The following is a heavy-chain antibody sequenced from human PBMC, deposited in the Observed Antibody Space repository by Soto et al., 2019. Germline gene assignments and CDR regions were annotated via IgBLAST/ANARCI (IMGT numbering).Heavy chain of an antibody. CDR2: ISAYNGNT. D-gene: IGHD2-15*01. CDR1: GYTFTSYG. V-gene: IGHV1-18*01. J-gene: IGHJ6*03. CDR3: ARDFVVVVAAPEHYYYYYMDV. Sequence: QVRLVQSGAEVKKPGASVKVSCKASGYTFTSYGISWVRQAPGQGLEWMGWISAYNGNTNYAQKLQGRVTMTTDTSTSTAYMELRSLRSDDTAVYYCARDFVVVVAAPEHYYYYYMDVWGKGTTVTVSS.